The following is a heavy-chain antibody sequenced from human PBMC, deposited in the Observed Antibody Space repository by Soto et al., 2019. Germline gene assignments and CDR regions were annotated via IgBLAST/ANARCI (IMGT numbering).Heavy chain of an antibody. J-gene: IGHJ4*02. D-gene: IGHD3-16*01. V-gene: IGHV3-33*01. CDR2: IWYDGSNK. CDR3: ARDHGGTVDY. CDR1: GFTFSSYG. Sequence: QVQLVESGGGVVQPGRSLRLSWAASGFTFSSYGMHWVRQAPGKGLEWVAVIWYDGSNKYYADSVKGRFTISRDNSKNTLYLQMNSLRAEDTAVYYCARDHGGTVDYWGQGTLVTVSS.